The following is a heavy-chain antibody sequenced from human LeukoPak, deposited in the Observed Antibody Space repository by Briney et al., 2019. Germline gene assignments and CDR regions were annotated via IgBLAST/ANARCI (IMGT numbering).Heavy chain of an antibody. D-gene: IGHD6-13*01. J-gene: IGHJ4*02. V-gene: IGHV4-59*01. Sequence: SETLSLTCTISGGSISSFFWSWIRQPPGKGLELIGYINHIGTSTYNPSLRSRVTISIDRSKNQVSLKLLSVTAADTAIYYCATDASSRLDYWGQGILVTVSS. CDR2: INHIGTS. CDR1: GGSISSFF. CDR3: ATDASSRLDY.